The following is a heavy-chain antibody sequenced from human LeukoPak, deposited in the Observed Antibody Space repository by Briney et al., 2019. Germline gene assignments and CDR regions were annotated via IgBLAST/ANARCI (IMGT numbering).Heavy chain of an antibody. D-gene: IGHD2-2*01. CDR1: GFTFSSYC. J-gene: IGHJ4*02. V-gene: IGHV3-30*02. CDR2: IRYDGSNK. Sequence: GGSLRLSCAASGFTFSSYCMHWVRQAPGKGLEWVAFIRYDGSNKYYADSVKGRFTISRDNSKNTLYMQMNSLRAEDTAVYYCAKDRGANIGVVPTDYWGQETLVTVSS. CDR3: AKDRGANIGVVPTDY.